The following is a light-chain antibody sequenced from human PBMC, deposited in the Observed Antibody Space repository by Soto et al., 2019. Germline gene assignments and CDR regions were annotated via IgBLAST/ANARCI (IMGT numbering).Light chain of an antibody. CDR2: DAS. J-gene: IGKJ2*01. Sequence: EIVLTQSPATLSLSPGERATLSCRASQSVSSYLACYQQNPGQAPRLLIYDASNRATGIPARFSGSGSGTDFTLTISSLEPEDFAVYYCQQRSNWPPVYTFGQGTKLEIK. CDR3: QQRSNWPPVYT. CDR1: QSVSSY. V-gene: IGKV3-11*01.